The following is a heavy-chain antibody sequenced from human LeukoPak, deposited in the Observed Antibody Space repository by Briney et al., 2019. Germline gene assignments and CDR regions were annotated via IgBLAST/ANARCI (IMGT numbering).Heavy chain of an antibody. J-gene: IGHJ4*02. CDR3: TRLRYSSSWYVGYYFDY. CDR2: IRSKAYGGTT. CDR1: GFTFGDYA. D-gene: IGHD6-13*01. Sequence: GRSLRLSCTASGFTFGDYAMSWFRQAPGMGLEWVGFIRSKAYGGTTEYAASVKGRFTISRDDSKSIAYLQMNSLKTEDTAVYYCTRLRYSSSWYVGYYFDYWGQGTLVTVSS. V-gene: IGHV3-49*03.